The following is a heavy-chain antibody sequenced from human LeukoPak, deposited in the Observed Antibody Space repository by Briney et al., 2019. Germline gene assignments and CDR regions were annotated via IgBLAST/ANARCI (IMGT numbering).Heavy chain of an antibody. J-gene: IGHJ5*02. CDR2: IYHSGST. CDR1: GGSISSGGYS. V-gene: IGHV4-30-2*01. Sequence: PSETLSLTCAVSGGSISSGGYSWSWIRQPPGKGLEWIGYIYHSGSTYYNPSLKSRVTISVDRSENQFSLKLSSVTAADTAVYYCARVVRAAGGWFDPWGQGTLVTVSS. D-gene: IGHD2-2*01. CDR3: ARVVRAAGGWFDP.